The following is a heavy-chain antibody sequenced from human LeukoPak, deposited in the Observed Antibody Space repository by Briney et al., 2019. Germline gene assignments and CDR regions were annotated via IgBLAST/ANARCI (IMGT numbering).Heavy chain of an antibody. Sequence: GGSLRLSCAASGFTFSSYSMNWVRQAPGKGLEWVSSISSSSSYIYYADSVKGRFTISRDNAKNSLYLQMNSLRAEDTAVYYCARFSGYRSSTSCTPGDWGQGTLVTVSS. CDR1: GFTFSSYS. V-gene: IGHV3-21*01. CDR2: ISSSSSYI. CDR3: ARFSGYRSSTSCTPGD. D-gene: IGHD2-2*01. J-gene: IGHJ4*02.